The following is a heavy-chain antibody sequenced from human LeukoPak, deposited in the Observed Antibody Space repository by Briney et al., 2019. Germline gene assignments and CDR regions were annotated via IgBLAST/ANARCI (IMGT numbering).Heavy chain of an antibody. J-gene: IGHJ4*02. Sequence: SETLSLTCTVSGASITSGNFYWSWIRQHPGKGLEWVGYIYYNGDAYYNPFLKSRLTISLDTSKNQFSLKMTSVTPADTAIYYCARTNYYDSSSYYFDFWGPGTLVTVSS. D-gene: IGHD3-22*01. CDR3: ARTNYYDSSSYYFDF. CDR1: GASITSGNFY. V-gene: IGHV4-31*03. CDR2: IYYNGDA.